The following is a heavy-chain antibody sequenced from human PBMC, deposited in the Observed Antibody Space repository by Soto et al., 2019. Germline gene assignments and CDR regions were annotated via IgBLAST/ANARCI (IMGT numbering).Heavy chain of an antibody. CDR3: ARLYGDYHFHYYDYYMDV. CDR1: GFTVSSNY. V-gene: IGHV3-66*01. D-gene: IGHD4-17*01. CDR2: IYSGGST. J-gene: IGHJ6*03. Sequence: EVQLVESGGGLVQPGGSLRLSCAASGFTVSSNYMSWVRQAPGKGLEWVSVIYSGGSTYYADSVKGRFTISRDNSKNTLYLQMNSLRAEDTAVYYCARLYGDYHFHYYDYYMDVWGKGTTVTVSS.